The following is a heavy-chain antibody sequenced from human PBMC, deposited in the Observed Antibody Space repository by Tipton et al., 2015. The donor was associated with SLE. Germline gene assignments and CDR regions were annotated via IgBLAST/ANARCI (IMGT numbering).Heavy chain of an antibody. Sequence: TLSLTCTVSGGSISSSSYYWGWIRQPPGKGLEWIGSIYYSGSTYYNPSLKSRVTISVDTSKNQFSLKLSSVTAADTAVYYCGGREGGGDYFDYWGQGTLVTVSS. V-gene: IGHV4-39*01. CDR1: GGSISSSSYY. CDR2: IYYSGST. D-gene: IGHD3-16*01. CDR3: GGREGGGDYFDY. J-gene: IGHJ4*02.